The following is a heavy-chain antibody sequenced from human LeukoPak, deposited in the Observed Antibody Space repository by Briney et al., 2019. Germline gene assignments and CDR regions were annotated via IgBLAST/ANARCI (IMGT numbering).Heavy chain of an antibody. CDR1: GYSFTSYW. J-gene: IGHJ3*02. V-gene: IGHV5-51*01. CDR2: IYPGDSDT. CDR3: ARQLGGTYYAFDI. Sequence: GESLKISCKGSGYSFTSYWIGWVRQMPGKGLEWMGIIYPGDSDTTYSPSFQGQVTISADKSIITAYLQWSSLKASDSAMYYCARQLGGTYYAFDIWGQGTMVTVSS. D-gene: IGHD1-26*01.